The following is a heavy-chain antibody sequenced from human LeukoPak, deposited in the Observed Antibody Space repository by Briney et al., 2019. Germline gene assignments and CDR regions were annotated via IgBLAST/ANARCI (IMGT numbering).Heavy chain of an antibody. V-gene: IGHV4-39*07. D-gene: IGHD1-26*01. Sequence: ASETLSLTCTVTGDSIFTTRYHWGWIRQPPGKGLEWIGSITYSGDTYENPSLESRVIISVDTSKNQFSLKLSSVTAADTAVYYCARAPNIVGANQYFDYWGQGTLVTVSS. CDR3: ARAPNIVGANQYFDY. CDR2: ITYSGDT. CDR1: GDSIFTTRYH. J-gene: IGHJ4*02.